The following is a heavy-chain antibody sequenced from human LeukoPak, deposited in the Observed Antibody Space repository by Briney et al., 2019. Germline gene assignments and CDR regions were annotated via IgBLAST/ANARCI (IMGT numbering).Heavy chain of an antibody. CDR2: IYPGDSDT. CDR1: GYSFTSYW. D-gene: IGHD5-12*01. J-gene: IGHJ6*03. CDR3: ARQGRLRSYYYYYMDV. V-gene: IGHV5-51*01. Sequence: GKSLKISCKGSGYSFTSYWIGWVRQMPGKGLEWMGIIYPGDSDTRYSPSFQGQVTISADKSISTAYLQWSSLKASDTAMYYCARQGRLRSYYYYYMDVWGKGTTVTVSS.